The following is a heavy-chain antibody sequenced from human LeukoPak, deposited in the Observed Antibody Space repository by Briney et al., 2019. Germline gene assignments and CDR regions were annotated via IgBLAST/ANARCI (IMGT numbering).Heavy chain of an antibody. J-gene: IGHJ4*02. D-gene: IGHD1-26*01. V-gene: IGHV4-59*12. CDR2: IYYSGST. CDR1: GGSISSYY. Sequence: SETLSLTCTVSGGSISSYYWSWIRQPPGKGLEWIGYIYYSGSTNYNPSLKSRVTISVDTSKNQFSLKLSSVTAADTAVYYCARDIVGATTDYWGQGTLVTVSS. CDR3: ARDIVGATTDY.